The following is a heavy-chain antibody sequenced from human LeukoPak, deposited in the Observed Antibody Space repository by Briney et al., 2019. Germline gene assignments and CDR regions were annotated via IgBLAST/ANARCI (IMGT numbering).Heavy chain of an antibody. J-gene: IGHJ4*02. V-gene: IGHV1-8*03. CDR1: GYTFTSYD. Sequence: APVKVSCKASGYTFTSYDINWVRQATGQGLEWMGWMNPNSGNTGYAQKFQGRVTITRNTSISTAYMELSSLRSEDTAVYYCARGTIGKYCSSTSCLGYWGKGTLVTVSS. D-gene: IGHD2-2*01. CDR3: ARGTIGKYCSSTSCLGY. CDR2: MNPNSGNT.